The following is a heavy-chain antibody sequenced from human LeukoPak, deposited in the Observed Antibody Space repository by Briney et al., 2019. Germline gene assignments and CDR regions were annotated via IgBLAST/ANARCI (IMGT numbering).Heavy chain of an antibody. V-gene: IGHV6-1*01. CDR2: TVYKSKWYY. CDR1: GDSVSSNSAA. Sequence: SQTLSLTCAISGDSVSSNSAAWNWIRQSPSRGLEWLGRTVYKSKWYYDYAVSVQSRITINADTSKNQFSLHLNSATPEDTAVYYCARSTALVGDDWVDPWGQGTLVTVSS. CDR3: ARSTALVGDDWVDP. J-gene: IGHJ5*02. D-gene: IGHD2-21*01.